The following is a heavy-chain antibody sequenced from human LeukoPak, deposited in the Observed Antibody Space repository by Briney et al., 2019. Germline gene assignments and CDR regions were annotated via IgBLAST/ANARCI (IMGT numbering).Heavy chain of an antibody. CDR2: ISSNGGST. J-gene: IGHJ4*02. CDR3: VKSHQSVGVVGALDY. V-gene: IGHV3-64D*06. CDR1: GFTFSSYA. Sequence: PGGSLRLSCSASGFTFSSYAMHWVRQAPGKGLEYVSIISSNGGSTYYADSVKGRFTISRDNSKNTLYLQMSSLRAEDTAVYYCVKSHQSVGVVGALDYWAQGTLVTVSS. D-gene: IGHD2-15*01.